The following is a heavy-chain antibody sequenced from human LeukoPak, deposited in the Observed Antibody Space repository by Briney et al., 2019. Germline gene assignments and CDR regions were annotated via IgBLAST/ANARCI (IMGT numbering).Heavy chain of an antibody. D-gene: IGHD4-17*01. Sequence: NPSETLSLTCAVSGGSISSSNWWNWVRQPPGKGLEWIGEIYHSGSTNYNPSLNSRVTISIDTSKNQFSLRLSSVTAADTAVYYCARQMNTVTADCWGQGTLVTVSS. J-gene: IGHJ4*02. CDR2: IYHSGST. CDR1: GGSISSSNW. CDR3: ARQMNTVTADC. V-gene: IGHV4-4*02.